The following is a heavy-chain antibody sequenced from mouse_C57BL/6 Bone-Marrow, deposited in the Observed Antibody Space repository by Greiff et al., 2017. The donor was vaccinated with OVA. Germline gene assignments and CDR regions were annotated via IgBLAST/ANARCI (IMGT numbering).Heavy chain of an antibody. J-gene: IGHJ4*01. CDR2: IDPSDSYT. CDR3: ARDFYYYGYAMDY. V-gene: IGHV1-69*01. D-gene: IGHD1-1*01. CDR1: GYTFTSYW. Sequence: QVQLKQPGAELVMPGASVKLSCKASGYTFTSYWMHWVKQRPGQGLEWIGEIDPSDSYTNYNQKFKGKSTLTVDKSSSTAYMQLSSLTSEDSAVYYCARDFYYYGYAMDYWGQGTSVTVSS.